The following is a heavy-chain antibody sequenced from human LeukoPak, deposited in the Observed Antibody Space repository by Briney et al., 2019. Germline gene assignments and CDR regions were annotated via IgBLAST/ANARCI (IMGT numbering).Heavy chain of an antibody. CDR1: GGSFSGYY. V-gene: IGHV4-34*01. Sequence: SETLSLTCAVYGGSFSGYYWSWIRQPPGKGLEWIGEINHSGSTNYNPSLKSRVTISVDTSKNQFSLKLSSVTAADTAVYYCARGDSHYYDSSGYYLIHAFDIWGQGTMVTVSS. D-gene: IGHD3-22*01. J-gene: IGHJ3*02. CDR2: INHSGST. CDR3: ARGDSHYYDSSGYYLIHAFDI.